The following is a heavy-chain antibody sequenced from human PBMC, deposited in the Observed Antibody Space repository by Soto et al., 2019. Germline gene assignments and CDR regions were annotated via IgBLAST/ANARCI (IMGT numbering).Heavy chain of an antibody. V-gene: IGHV3-48*03. D-gene: IGHD4-17*01. J-gene: IGHJ4*02. CDR3: ARSTVTSD. CDR2: ISDSGRTM. CDR1: GFTFSSFE. Sequence: PGGSLRLSCAASGFTFSSFEMIWVRQAPGKGLEWISYISDSGRTMYYADSVKGRFTISRDNAKNSLYLQMNSLRVEDTALYYCARSTVTSDWGQGTLVTV.